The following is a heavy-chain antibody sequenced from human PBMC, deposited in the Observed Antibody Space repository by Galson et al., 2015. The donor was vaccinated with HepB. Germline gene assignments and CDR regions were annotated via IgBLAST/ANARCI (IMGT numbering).Heavy chain of an antibody. CDR3: ARGVATPDD. Sequence: SLRLSCAVSAFSFNIYTMNWVRQAPGKGLEWVSSITSSGTYIYYADSVKGRFTISRDNAKNSLYLQMDSLRAEDTAVYYCARGVATPDDWGQGTLVTVSS. CDR2: ITSSGTYI. CDR1: AFSFNIYT. V-gene: IGHV3-21*01. J-gene: IGHJ4*02.